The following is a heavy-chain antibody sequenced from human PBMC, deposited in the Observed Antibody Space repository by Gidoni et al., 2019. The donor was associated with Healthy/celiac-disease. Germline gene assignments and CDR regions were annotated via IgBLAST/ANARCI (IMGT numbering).Heavy chain of an antibody. CDR1: GFTFSSYA. CDR3: AREGSSYYDSSGYYSSYYFDY. CDR2: ISYDGSNK. J-gene: IGHJ4*02. D-gene: IGHD3-22*01. Sequence: QVQLVASGGGVVQPGRSLRLSCAASGFTFSSYALHWVRQAPGKGLEWVAVISYDGSNKYYADSVKGRFTISRDNSKNTLYLQMNSLRAEDTAVYYCAREGSSYYDSSGYYSSYYFDYWGQGTLVTVSS. V-gene: IGHV3-30-3*01.